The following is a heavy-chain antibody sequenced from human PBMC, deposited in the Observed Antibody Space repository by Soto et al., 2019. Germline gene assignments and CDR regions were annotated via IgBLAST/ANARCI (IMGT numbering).Heavy chain of an antibody. CDR1: GGSISSGGYY. Sequence: SETLSITCTVSGGSISSGGYYWSWIRQHPGKGLEWIGYSYYSGSAYYNPSLKSRVTISVDTSKNQFSLKLSSVTAADTAVYYCARAGARRFLEWLSIDYWGQGTLVTVSS. J-gene: IGHJ4*02. CDR2: SYYSGSA. CDR3: ARAGARRFLEWLSIDY. V-gene: IGHV4-31*03. D-gene: IGHD3-3*01.